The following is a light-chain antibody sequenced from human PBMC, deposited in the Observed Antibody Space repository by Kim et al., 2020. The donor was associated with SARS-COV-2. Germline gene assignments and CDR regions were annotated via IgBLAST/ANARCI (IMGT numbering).Light chain of an antibody. V-gene: IGKV3-20*01. J-gene: IGKJ4*01. CDR1: QSVSNNY. CDR2: GSS. CDR3: QQYGSSPLT. Sequence: PGERATLSCRASQSVSNNYLAWYQQIPGQAPRLLIYGSSSRATGIPDRFSGSGSGTDFTLTIRRLEPEDFAVYYCQQYGSSPLTFGGGTKVEIK.